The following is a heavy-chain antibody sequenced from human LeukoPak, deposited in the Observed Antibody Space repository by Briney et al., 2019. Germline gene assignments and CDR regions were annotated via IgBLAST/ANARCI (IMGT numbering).Heavy chain of an antibody. CDR3: ARHTGVYGDYVGSWFDP. CDR2: IYTSGST. J-gene: IGHJ5*02. Sequence: PSETLSLTCTVSGGSISSYYWSWIRQPPGKGLEWIGYIYTSGSTNYNPSLKSRVTISVDTSKNQFSLKLSSVTAADTAVYYCARHTGVYGDYVGSWFDPWGQGTLVTVSS. V-gene: IGHV4-4*09. CDR1: GGSISSYY. D-gene: IGHD4-17*01.